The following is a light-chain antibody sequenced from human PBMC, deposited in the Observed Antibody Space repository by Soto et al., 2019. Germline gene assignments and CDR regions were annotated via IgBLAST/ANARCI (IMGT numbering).Light chain of an antibody. CDR1: QSVGSS. CDR3: QQYKDSYS. J-gene: IGKJ2*03. CDR2: TAS. Sequence: EIVLTQSPATLSVSPGERATLSCRASQSVGSSLAWYQHRPGQAPRLLIQTASPRDTGVPARFSGSGSGTDFTLSISGLRSEDFAVYYCQQYKDSYSFGQGTKLEIK. V-gene: IGKV3-15*01.